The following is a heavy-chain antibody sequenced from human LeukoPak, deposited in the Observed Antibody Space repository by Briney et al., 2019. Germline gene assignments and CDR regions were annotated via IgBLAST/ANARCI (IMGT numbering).Heavy chain of an antibody. Sequence: SETLSLTCTVSGDSISSYYWSWIRQPPGKGLEWIGYIYNSGSTNYNPSLKSRVTISVDTSKNQFSLKLSSVTAADTAVYYCARGYSGGSRYSRTFDYWGQGTLVTVSS. CDR3: ARGYSGGSRYSRTFDY. D-gene: IGHD2-15*01. CDR2: IYNSGST. CDR1: GDSISSYY. J-gene: IGHJ4*02. V-gene: IGHV4-59*08.